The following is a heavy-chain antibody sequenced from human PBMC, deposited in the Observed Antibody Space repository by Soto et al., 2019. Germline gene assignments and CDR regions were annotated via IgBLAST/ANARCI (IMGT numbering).Heavy chain of an antibody. CDR3: ARAQHRITMVRAGTPDAFDI. CDR2: INAGNGNT. Sequence: QVQLVQSGAEVKKPGASVKVSCKASGYTFTSYAMHWVRQAPGQRLEWMGWINAGNGNTKYSQKFQGRVTITRDTSASTAYMELSSLRSEDTAVYYCARAQHRITMVRAGTPDAFDIWGQGTMVTVSS. J-gene: IGHJ3*02. V-gene: IGHV1-3*01. D-gene: IGHD3-10*01. CDR1: GYTFTSYA.